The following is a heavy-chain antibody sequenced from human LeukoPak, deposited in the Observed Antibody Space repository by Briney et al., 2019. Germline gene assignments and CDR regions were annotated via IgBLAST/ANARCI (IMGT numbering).Heavy chain of an antibody. D-gene: IGHD5-24*01. J-gene: IGHJ5*02. V-gene: IGHV1-18*01. CDR2: ISAYNGNT. CDR1: GYTFTSYG. Sequence: GAPVKVSCKASGYTFTSYGISWVRQAPGQGLEWMGWISAYNGNTNYAQKLQGRVTMTTDTSTSTAYMELGSLRSEDTAVYYCAKDPPWTGRWLQLSGNWFDPWGQGTLVTVSS. CDR3: AKDPPWTGRWLQLSGNWFDP.